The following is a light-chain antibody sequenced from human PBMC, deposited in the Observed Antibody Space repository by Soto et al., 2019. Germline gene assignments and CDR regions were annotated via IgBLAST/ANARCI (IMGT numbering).Light chain of an antibody. V-gene: IGLV4-69*01. CDR3: QTWGTGIWV. J-gene: IGLJ3*02. CDR2: LNSDGSH. Sequence: QLVLTQSPSASASLGASVKLTCTLSSGYSSYAIAWHQQQPEKGPRYLMKLNSDGSHSKGDGIPDRFSGSCSGAERYLTISSLQSEDEADYYCQTWGTGIWVFGGGTKLTVL. CDR1: SGYSSYA.